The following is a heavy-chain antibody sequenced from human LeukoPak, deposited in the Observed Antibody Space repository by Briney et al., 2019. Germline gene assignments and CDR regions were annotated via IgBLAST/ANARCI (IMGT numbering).Heavy chain of an antibody. CDR3: AKNRGLLLSQYHFDY. Sequence: GGSLRLSCAASGFTFNTYAMSWVRQAPGKGLEWVSTISNNGGTTYYADSVKGRFTISRDSSKNTVYLQMNSLRAEDTAVYYCAKNRGLLLSQYHFDYWGQGTLVIVS. V-gene: IGHV3-23*01. J-gene: IGHJ4*02. D-gene: IGHD2-2*01. CDR1: GFTFNTYA. CDR2: ISNNGGTT.